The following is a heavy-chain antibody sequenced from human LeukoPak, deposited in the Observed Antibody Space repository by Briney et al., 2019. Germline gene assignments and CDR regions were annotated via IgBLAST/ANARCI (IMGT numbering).Heavy chain of an antibody. CDR1: GGSLSGYY. Sequence: SETLSLTCAVYGGSLSGYYWSWIRQPPGKGLEWIGEINHSGSTNYNPSLKSRVTISVDTSKNQFSLKLSSVTAADTAVYCCARGSTYRRRFDLWGRGTLVTVSS. CDR2: INHSGST. V-gene: IGHV4-34*01. J-gene: IGHJ2*01. CDR3: ARGSTYRRRFDL. D-gene: IGHD2-2*01.